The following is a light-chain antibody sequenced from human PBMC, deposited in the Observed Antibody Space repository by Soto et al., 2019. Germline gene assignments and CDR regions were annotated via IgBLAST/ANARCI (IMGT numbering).Light chain of an antibody. CDR1: QSVSSN. CDR2: GAS. CDR3: QKLDNFPLT. V-gene: IGKV3-15*01. J-gene: IGKJ5*01. Sequence: EIVMTPSPATLSVSPGERATLSCRASQSVSSNLAWYQQKPGQAPRLLIYGASTRATGIPARFSGSGSGTEFTLTISSLQSEDFASYYCQKLDNFPLTFGQGTRLEIK.